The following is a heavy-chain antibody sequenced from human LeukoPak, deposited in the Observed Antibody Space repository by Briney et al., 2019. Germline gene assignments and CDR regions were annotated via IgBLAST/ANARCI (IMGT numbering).Heavy chain of an antibody. J-gene: IGHJ4*02. CDR3: ARDDGYNFWYFDY. D-gene: IGHD5-24*01. CDR1: GGSISSYY. CDR2: MYYSGST. V-gene: IGHV4-59*01. Sequence: SETLSLTCTVSGGSISSYYWSWIRQPPGKGLEGIAYMYYSGSTNYNPSLKSRVTISVDTSKNQFSLKLSSVTAADTAVYYCARDDGYNFWYFDYWGQGTLVTVSS.